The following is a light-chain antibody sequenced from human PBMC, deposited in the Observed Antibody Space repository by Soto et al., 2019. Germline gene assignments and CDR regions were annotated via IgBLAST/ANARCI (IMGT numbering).Light chain of an antibody. CDR1: SSDVGGYNY. Sequence: QSALTQPASVSGSPGQSITISCTGTSSDVGGYNYVSSYQQYTGKAPKLMVYEVSNLPAGVSNRVSGCKSGNTASLTISGLQAEDEADYYCSSYTSSSTLSVFGTGTNVTGL. J-gene: IGLJ1*01. CDR3: SSYTSSSTLSV. CDR2: EVS. V-gene: IGLV2-14*01.